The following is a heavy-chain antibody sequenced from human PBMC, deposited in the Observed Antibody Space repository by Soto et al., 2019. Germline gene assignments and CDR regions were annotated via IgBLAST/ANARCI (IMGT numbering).Heavy chain of an antibody. Sequence: KPSETLSLTCTVSRGSISSYFWSWIRQPPGKGLEWIGYIYYSGSTNYNPSLKSRVTISLDTSKNQFSLKLSSVTAADTAVYYCARQVTSGTSLYYLDYWGQGTQVTVSS. CDR3: ARQVTSGTSLYYLDY. V-gene: IGHV4-59*01. CDR1: RGSISSYF. CDR2: IYYSGST. J-gene: IGHJ4*02. D-gene: IGHD1-7*01.